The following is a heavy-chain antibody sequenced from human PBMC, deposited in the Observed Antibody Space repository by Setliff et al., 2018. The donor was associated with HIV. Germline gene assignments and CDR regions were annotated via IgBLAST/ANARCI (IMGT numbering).Heavy chain of an antibody. CDR2: LNYVGVT. D-gene: IGHD2-21*02. CDR3: ATTECRGADCPQMYDY. V-gene: IGHV4-39*07. Sequence: PSETLSLTCTVSGGSISSSNYYWSWIRQPPGKGLEWIGELNYVGVTNHNPSLKSRVTISVEASKRQWSLKLNSVTAADTAVYFCATTECRGADCPQMYDYWGQGILVTVSS. J-gene: IGHJ4*02. CDR1: GGSISSSNYY.